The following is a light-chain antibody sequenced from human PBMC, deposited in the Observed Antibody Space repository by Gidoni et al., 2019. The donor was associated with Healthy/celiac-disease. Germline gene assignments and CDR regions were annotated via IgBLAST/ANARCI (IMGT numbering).Light chain of an antibody. Sequence: SVLTQPPSVSGAPGQRVTISCTGSSPNIGAGYDRHWYQHLPGTAPKLLIYGNSNRPSGVPDRFSGSKSGTSASLAITGLQAEDEADYYCQSYDSSLSGYAVFGGGTQLTVL. V-gene: IGLV1-40*01. J-gene: IGLJ7*01. CDR1: SPNIGAGYD. CDR2: GNS. CDR3: QSYDSSLSGYAV.